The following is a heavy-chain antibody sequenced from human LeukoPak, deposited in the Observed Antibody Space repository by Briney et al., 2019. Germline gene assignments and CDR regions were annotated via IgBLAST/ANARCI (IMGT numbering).Heavy chain of an antibody. J-gene: IGHJ4*02. V-gene: IGHV3-23*01. CDR1: GFTFSSYA. CDR2: ISASGRST. D-gene: IGHD3-3*01. CDR3: AKKSPIFGVVILLFDY. Sequence: GGSLRLSCAASGFTFSSYAMSWVRQAPGKGLEWVSSISASGRSTYYADSVKGRFTISRDNSKNTLYLQVNSLRAEDTAVYHCAKKSPIFGVVILLFDYWGQGTLVSVSS.